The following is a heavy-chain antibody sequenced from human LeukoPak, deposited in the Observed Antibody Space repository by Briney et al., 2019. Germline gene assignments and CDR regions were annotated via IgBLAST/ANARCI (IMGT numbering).Heavy chain of an antibody. V-gene: IGHV3-23*01. CDR2: LSGNAATTT. J-gene: IGHJ5*02. D-gene: IGHD2-2*01. CDR3: ARVRCSSPSCSLNWFDP. Sequence: GGSLRLSCAGSGFTFSSYAMSWVRQAPGKGLEWISTLSGNAATTTYYADSVKGRFTISRDNSKNTLYLQMNSLRAEDTAVYYCARVRCSSPSCSLNWFDPWGQGTLVTVSS. CDR1: GFTFSSYA.